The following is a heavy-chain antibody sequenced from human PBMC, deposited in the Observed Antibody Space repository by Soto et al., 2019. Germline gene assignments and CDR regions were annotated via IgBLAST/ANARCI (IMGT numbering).Heavy chain of an antibody. D-gene: IGHD5-18*01. CDR1: GYTFTSYY. CDR2: INASNGNT. J-gene: IGHJ4*02. Sequence: GASVKVSCKASGYTFTSYYMHWVRQAPGQRLEWMGRINASNGNTKYSQKFQGRVTITRDTSTSTAYMELSSLRSEDTAVYYCARVMNTAMVIFDYWGQGTLVTVS. CDR3: ARVMNTAMVIFDY. V-gene: IGHV1-3*01.